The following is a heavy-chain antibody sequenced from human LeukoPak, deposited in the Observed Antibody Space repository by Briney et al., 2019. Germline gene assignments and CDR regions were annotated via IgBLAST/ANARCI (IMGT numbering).Heavy chain of an antibody. Sequence: PGGSLRLSCAAYGFTFNNYAMSWVRQAPGKGLEWVSAISGSGGSTFYADFVKGRFTISRDKSKNTLYLQMNSLRAEDTAVYYCAKGGIGNWFDPWGQGTLVTVSS. V-gene: IGHV3-23*01. J-gene: IGHJ5*02. D-gene: IGHD3-16*01. CDR3: AKGGIGNWFDP. CDR1: GFTFNNYA. CDR2: ISGSGGST.